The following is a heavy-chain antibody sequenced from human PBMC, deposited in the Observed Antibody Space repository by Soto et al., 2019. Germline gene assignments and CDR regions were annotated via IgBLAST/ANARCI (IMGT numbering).Heavy chain of an antibody. J-gene: IGHJ6*02. CDR3: ARAACSSTSCYNYYAYGMDV. D-gene: IGHD2-2*01. Sequence: QVQLVQSGPEMKKPGASVKLSCKASGYTFTTYSMHWVRQAPGQRLEWMGWIHAGNGNTEHSQKFQGRVTITWDTSASTAYLELGILRSEDTAVYYCARAACSSTSCYNYYAYGMDVWGQGTAVTVS. CDR1: GYTFTTYS. CDR2: IHAGNGNT. V-gene: IGHV1-3*01.